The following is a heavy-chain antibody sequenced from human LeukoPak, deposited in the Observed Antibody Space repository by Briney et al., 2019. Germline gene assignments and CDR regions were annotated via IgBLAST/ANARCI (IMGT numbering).Heavy chain of an antibody. CDR3: ATHPPDYDYIWGSYRLSRFDY. V-gene: IGHV4-39*01. Sequence: SETLSLTCTVSGGSISSSSYYWGWIRQPPGKGLEWIGSIYYSGSTYYNPSLKSRVTISVDTSKNQFSLKLSSVTAADTAVYYCATHPPDYDYIWGSYRLSRFDYWGQGTLVTVSS. CDR2: IYYSGST. CDR1: GGSISSSSYY. D-gene: IGHD3-16*02. J-gene: IGHJ4*02.